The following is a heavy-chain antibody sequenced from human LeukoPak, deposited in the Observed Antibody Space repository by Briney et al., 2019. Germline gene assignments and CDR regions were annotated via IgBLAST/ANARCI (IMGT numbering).Heavy chain of an antibody. CDR3: AKDSPFGGN. Sequence: PGGSLRLSCAASGFTFSTYWMSWVRQAPGKGLEWVANIKGDGSEKNYVGSVKGRFTISRDNAKNSLHLQMNSLRAEDTAVYYCAKDSPFGGNWGQGTLVTVSS. D-gene: IGHD1-26*01. V-gene: IGHV3-7*01. CDR2: IKGDGSEK. CDR1: GFTFSTYW. J-gene: IGHJ4*02.